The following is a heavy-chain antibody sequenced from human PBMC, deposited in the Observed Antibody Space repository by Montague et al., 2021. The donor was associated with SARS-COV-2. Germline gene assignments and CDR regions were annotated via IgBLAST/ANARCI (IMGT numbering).Heavy chain of an antibody. D-gene: IGHD5-24*01. CDR3: ARGRDAVAVTGPDH. V-gene: IGHV3-30*04. J-gene: IGHJ4*02. CDR1: EFTFRTYA. Sequence: SLRLSCAASEFTFRTYAMHWVRRTPGKGLEWVAVIEYDGNLKYYADSVKGRFTISRDNSKNTLYLQMSSLRAEDTAVYFCARGRDAVAVTGPDHWGQGTLVTVST. CDR2: IEYDGNLK.